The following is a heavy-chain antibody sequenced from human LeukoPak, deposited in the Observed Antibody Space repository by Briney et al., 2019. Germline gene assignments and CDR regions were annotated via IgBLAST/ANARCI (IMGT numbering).Heavy chain of an antibody. D-gene: IGHD5-18*01. Sequence: ASVTLSFKSSGYTFTSYGIGWVRHAPRQGLEWMGWITAGNGNTNYAQKVQGRVTMTTDTSTSTAYMELRSLRSDDTAAYFCARDLARGYSYGYNAFDIWGQGTMVTVSS. J-gene: IGHJ3*02. CDR2: ITAGNGNT. V-gene: IGHV1-18*01. CDR3: ARDLARGYSYGYNAFDI. CDR1: GYTFTSYG.